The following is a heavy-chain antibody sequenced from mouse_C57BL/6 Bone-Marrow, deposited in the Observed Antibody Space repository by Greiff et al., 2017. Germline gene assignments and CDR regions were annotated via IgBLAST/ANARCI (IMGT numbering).Heavy chain of an antibody. CDR2: INPSNGGT. J-gene: IGHJ4*01. Sequence: QVQLKQPGTELVKPGASVTLSCKASGYTFTSYWLHWVKQRPGQGLEWIGNINPSNGGTNYNEKFKSKATLTVDKSSSTAYMQLSSLTSEDSAVYYCASYDYDPYYYAMDDWGQGTSVTVSS. D-gene: IGHD2-4*01. V-gene: IGHV1-53*01. CDR1: GYTFTSYW. CDR3: ASYDYDPYYYAMDD.